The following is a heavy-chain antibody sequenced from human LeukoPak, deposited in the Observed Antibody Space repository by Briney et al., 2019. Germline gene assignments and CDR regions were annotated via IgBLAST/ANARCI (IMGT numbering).Heavy chain of an antibody. D-gene: IGHD5-18*01. J-gene: IGHJ4*02. CDR1: GFTFSGSS. V-gene: IGHV3-73*01. CDR2: IRSKANSYAT. Sequence: GGSLRLSCAASGFTFSGSSIHWVRQASGRGLEWVGRIRSKANSYATAYAASVAGRFTISRDDSQNTAYLQMNSLKTEDAAVYYCSRYVDTPLDYWGQGALVTVSS. CDR3: SRYVDTPLDY.